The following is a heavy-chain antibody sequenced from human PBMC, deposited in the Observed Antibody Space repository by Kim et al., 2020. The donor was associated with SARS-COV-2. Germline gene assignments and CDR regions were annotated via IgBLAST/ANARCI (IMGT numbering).Heavy chain of an antibody. CDR1: GGSISSYY. CDR3: SRRQYYDSTGYFAY. Sequence: SETLSLTCTVSGGSISSYYWSWIRQSPGKGLEWIGYIYYRGATNYNPSFKSRVTISIETSKKQFPLILSSVTAADTAVYYCSRRQYYDSTGYFAYWGQGT. D-gene: IGHD3-22*01. CDR2: IYYRGAT. J-gene: IGHJ4*02. V-gene: IGHV4-59*13.